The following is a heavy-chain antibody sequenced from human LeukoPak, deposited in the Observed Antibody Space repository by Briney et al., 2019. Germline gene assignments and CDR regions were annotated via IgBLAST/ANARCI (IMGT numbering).Heavy chain of an antibody. D-gene: IGHD3-10*01. J-gene: IGHJ4*02. CDR2: ISYDGSNK. Sequence: GGSLRLSCAASGFTFSSYAMHWVRQAPGKGLEWVAVISYDGSNKYYADSVKGRFTISRDNSKNMLYLQINSLRAEDTAVYYCARDRNYFEALHRSYWGQGTLVTVSS. CDR1: GFTFSSYA. CDR3: ARDRNYFEALHRSY. V-gene: IGHV3-30-3*01.